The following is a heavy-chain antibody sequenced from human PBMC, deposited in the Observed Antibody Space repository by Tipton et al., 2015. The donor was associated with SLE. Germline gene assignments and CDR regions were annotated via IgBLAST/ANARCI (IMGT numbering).Heavy chain of an antibody. D-gene: IGHD1-26*01. CDR1: GGSISSYY. V-gene: IGHV4-59*01. J-gene: IGHJ4*02. CDR2: IYYTGST. CDR3: ARVDSGNLLFDF. Sequence: TLSLTCAVSGGSISSYYWSWIRQPPGKGLEWIAYIYYTGSTNYNDSLKSRVTIFVDTSKNQFTLQLSSVTAADTAVYYCARVDSGNLLFDFWGQGTLVTVSS.